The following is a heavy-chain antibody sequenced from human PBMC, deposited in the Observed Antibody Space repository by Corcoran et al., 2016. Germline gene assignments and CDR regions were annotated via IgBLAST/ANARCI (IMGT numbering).Heavy chain of an antibody. J-gene: IGHJ4*02. CDR2: IYYSGST. D-gene: IGHD5-18*01. CDR1: GGSISSSSYY. V-gene: IGHV4-39*01. Sequence: QLQLQESGPGLMKPSETLSLTCTVSGGSISSSSYYWGWIRQPPGKGLEWIGSIYYSGSTYYNPSLKSRVTISVDTSKNQFSLKLSSVTAADTAVYYCARQLLDTAMVLYFDYWGQGTLVTVSS. CDR3: ARQLLDTAMVLYFDY.